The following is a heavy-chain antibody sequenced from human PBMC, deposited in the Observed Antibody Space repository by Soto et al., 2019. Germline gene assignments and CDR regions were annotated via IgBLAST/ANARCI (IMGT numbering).Heavy chain of an antibody. CDR1: GGSISSGGYS. V-gene: IGHV4-30-2*01. J-gene: IGHJ5*02. CDR3: ARVPDR. CDR2: IYHSGSM. Sequence: SETLSLTCAVSGGSISSGGYSWSWIRQPPGKGLEWIGYIYHSGSMYYNPSLKSRVTISVDRSKNQFSLKLSSVTAADTAVYYGARVPDRWGQGTLVTVSS. D-gene: IGHD2-2*01.